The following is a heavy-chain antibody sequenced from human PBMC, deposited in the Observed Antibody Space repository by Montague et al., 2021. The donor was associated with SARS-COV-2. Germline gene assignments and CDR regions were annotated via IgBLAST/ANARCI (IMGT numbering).Heavy chain of an antibody. J-gene: IGHJ6*02. CDR2: IKQDAGEK. CDR3: ATAGSGSYYYYKYGMDV. V-gene: IGHV3-7*01. CDR1: GFAFGNFW. D-gene: IGHD3-10*01. Sequence: SLRLSCAASGFAFGNFWMSWIRQAPGKGLEWVANIKQDAGEKYYGESVQGRFTISRDNAKKSLYLQVNSLRVEDTAVYYCATAGSGSYYYYKYGMDVWGQGTTVTVS.